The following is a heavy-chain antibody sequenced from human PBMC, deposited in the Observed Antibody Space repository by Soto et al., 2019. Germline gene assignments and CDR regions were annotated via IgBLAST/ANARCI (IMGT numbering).Heavy chain of an antibody. V-gene: IGHV1-69*13. CDR1: GGTFSSYA. D-gene: IGHD3-9*01. CDR3: AREGRGYYDILTGYRNWFDP. Sequence: ASVKVSCKASGGTFSSYAISWVRQAPGQGLEWMRGIIPIFGTANYAQKFQGRVTITADESTSTAYMELSSLRSEDTAVYYCAREGRGYYDILTGYRNWFDPWGQGTLVTVSS. CDR2: IIPIFGTA. J-gene: IGHJ5*02.